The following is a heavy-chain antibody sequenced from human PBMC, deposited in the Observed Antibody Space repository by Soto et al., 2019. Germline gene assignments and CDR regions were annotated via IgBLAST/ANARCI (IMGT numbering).Heavy chain of an antibody. CDR1: GGTFSSYT. CDR3: ARGCRSSGWYYYYYGMDV. Sequence: QVQLVQSGAEVKKPGSSVKVSCKASGGTFSSYTISWVRQAPGQGLEWMGRIIPILGIANYAQKFQGRVTSTADKSTSTAYMELSSLRSEDTAVYYCARGCRSSGWYYYYYGMDVWGQGTTVTVSS. J-gene: IGHJ6*02. V-gene: IGHV1-69*02. CDR2: IIPILGIA. D-gene: IGHD6-19*01.